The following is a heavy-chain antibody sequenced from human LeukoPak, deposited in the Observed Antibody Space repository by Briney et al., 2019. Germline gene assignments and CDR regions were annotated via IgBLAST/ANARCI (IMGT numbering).Heavy chain of an antibody. CDR3: ATPGTHSPLRYYYYYMDV. J-gene: IGHJ6*03. Sequence: GSSVKVSCKASGGTFSSYTISWVRQAPGQGLEWMGRIIPILGIANYAQKFQGRVTITADKPTSTAYMELSSLRSEDTAVYYCATPGTHSPLRYYYYYMDVWGKGTTVTVSS. CDR2: IIPILGIA. CDR1: GGTFSSYT. V-gene: IGHV1-69*02. D-gene: IGHD1-1*01.